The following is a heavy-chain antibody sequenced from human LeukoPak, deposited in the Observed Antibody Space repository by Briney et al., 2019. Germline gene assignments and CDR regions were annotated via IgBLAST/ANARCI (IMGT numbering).Heavy chain of an antibody. CDR1: GHRFNTYG. CDR3: VRESLYYYGSGSSTGIAFDY. CDR2: ISTFNGNT. Sequence: ASVTVSCKASGHRFNTYGISWVRQAPGQGLEWMGWISTFNGNTDSVQRLQGRVTMTTDASTSTAYMELRSLRADDTAVYYCVRESLYYYGSGSSTGIAFDYWGQGTLVTVSS. D-gene: IGHD3-10*01. J-gene: IGHJ4*02. V-gene: IGHV1-18*01.